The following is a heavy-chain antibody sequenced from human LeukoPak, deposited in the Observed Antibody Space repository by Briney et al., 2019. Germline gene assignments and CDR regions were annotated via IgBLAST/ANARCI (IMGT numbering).Heavy chain of an antibody. CDR1: GGSFSGYY. J-gene: IGHJ3*02. V-gene: IGHV4-34*01. CDR3: AGTYSLYDAFDI. CDR2: MYHSGDT. D-gene: IGHD6-13*01. Sequence: PSETLSLACAVYGGSFSGYYWGWIRQPPGKGLEWIGHMYHSGDTYYNPSLKSRVAISVDTSENQFSLKLSSVTAADTAVYYCAGTYSLYDAFDIWGQGTVVTVSS.